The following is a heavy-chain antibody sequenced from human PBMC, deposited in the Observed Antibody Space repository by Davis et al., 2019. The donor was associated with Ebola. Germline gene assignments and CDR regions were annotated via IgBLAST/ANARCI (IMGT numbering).Heavy chain of an antibody. Sequence: PGGSLRLSCAASGFTSANSPMFWFRYAPATGLARVAIIWNNGKHKYYSDSVRGRFIISRDNSQNILYLQLDALRDDDTAVYYCARDPALRGVFYHWFDTWGQGTLVSVSS. CDR1: GFTSANSP. D-gene: IGHD3-16*01. J-gene: IGHJ5*02. CDR3: ARDPALRGVFYHWFDT. V-gene: IGHV3-33*07. CDR2: IWNNGKHK.